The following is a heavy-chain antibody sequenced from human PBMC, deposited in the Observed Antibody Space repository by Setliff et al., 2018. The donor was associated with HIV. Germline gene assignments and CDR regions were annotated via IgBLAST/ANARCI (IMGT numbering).Heavy chain of an antibody. V-gene: IGHV4-38-2*02. CDR2: VSDSGSG. Sequence: SETLSLTCIVSGDAISNGLYWGWIRQPPGKGLEWIGTVSDSGSGHYNPPLNSRVTITVDTSKNQLSLKLTSVTAADTGVYYCARQSPRGIVVVIGYFDYWGQGTQVTVSS. CDR1: GDAISNGLY. D-gene: IGHD3-22*01. CDR3: ARQSPRGIVVVIGYFDY. J-gene: IGHJ4*02.